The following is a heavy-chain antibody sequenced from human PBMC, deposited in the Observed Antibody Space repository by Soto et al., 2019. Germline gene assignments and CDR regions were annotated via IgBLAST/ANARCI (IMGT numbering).Heavy chain of an antibody. CDR3: SSGDS. Sequence: QLLESGGGLVQPGGSLRLSCAPSGLTFSNYAMSWVRQAPGKGLEWVSTISGSGGSIYYADSVKGRFTISRDNSKNTLYLQMNSLRAEDTATYYCSSGDSWGQGTLVTVSS. CDR2: ISGSGGSI. J-gene: IGHJ4*02. CDR1: GLTFSNYA. V-gene: IGHV3-23*01.